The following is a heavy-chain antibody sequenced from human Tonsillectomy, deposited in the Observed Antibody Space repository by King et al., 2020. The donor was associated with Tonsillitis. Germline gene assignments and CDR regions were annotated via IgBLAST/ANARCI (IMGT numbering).Heavy chain of an antibody. CDR1: GGSFSGYY. J-gene: IGHJ6*03. D-gene: IGHD3-3*01. CDR2: NNHSGST. V-gene: IGHV4-34*01. Sequence: VQLQQWGAGLLKPSETLSLTCAVYGGSFSGYYWNWIRQPPGKGLEWIGENNHSGSTNYNPSLKSRVTISVETSKNPFSLRLSSVTAADTAVYYCSRGASDFYYYYMDVWGEGTTVTVSS. CDR3: SRGASDFYYYYMDV.